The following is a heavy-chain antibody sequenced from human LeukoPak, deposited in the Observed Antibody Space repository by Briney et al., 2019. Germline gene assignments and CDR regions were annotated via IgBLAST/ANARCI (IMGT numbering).Heavy chain of an antibody. CDR3: ASETYYYDSRGSTEDY. Sequence: ASVKLSCKASGYTFTSYCISWVRQAPGQGLEWMGWISAYNDNTNYAQKLQGRVTITTDTTTSTAYMQLRSLKSDDTAVYYCASETYYYDSRGSTEDYWGQGTLVILSS. CDR2: ISAYNDNT. CDR1: GYTFTSYC. D-gene: IGHD3-22*01. V-gene: IGHV1-18*04. J-gene: IGHJ4*02.